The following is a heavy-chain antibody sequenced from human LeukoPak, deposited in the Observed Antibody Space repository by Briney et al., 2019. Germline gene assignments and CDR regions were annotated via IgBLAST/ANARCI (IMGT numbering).Heavy chain of an antibody. CDR2: IYYSGST. CDR3: ASSRSSSGWSLIDY. J-gene: IGHJ4*02. Sequence: PSETLSLPCSVSGGSINSYYWSWIRQPPGKGLEWVGYIYYSGSTNYKPSLKRRVTISVDTSKNQFSLKVSSVTAADTAVYYCASSRSSSGWSLIDYWGQGALVTVSS. D-gene: IGHD6-19*01. V-gene: IGHV4-59*01. CDR1: GGSINSYY.